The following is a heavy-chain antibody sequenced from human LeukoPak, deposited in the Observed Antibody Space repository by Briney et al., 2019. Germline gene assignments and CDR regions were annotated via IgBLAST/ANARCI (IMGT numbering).Heavy chain of an antibody. Sequence: GGSLRLSCAASGFTFSSYWMHWVRQVPGKGLVWVSRINGDGSTTTYADSVKGRFTISRDNAKNTLYLQMNSLRAEDTAVYYCVRDRAVGGTEDFFLDYWGQGTLVTVSS. J-gene: IGHJ4*02. CDR3: VRDRAVGGTEDFFLDY. CDR2: INGDGSTT. CDR1: GFTFSSYW. D-gene: IGHD6-19*01. V-gene: IGHV3-74*01.